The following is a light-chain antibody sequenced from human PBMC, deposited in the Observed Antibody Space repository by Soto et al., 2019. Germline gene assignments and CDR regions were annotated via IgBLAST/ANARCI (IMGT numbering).Light chain of an antibody. Sequence: QSALTQPASVSGSPGQSITISCTGTSSDVGGYNHVSWFQQHPGKAPKLMIYEVTNRPSGVSNRFSGSKSGNTASLTISGLQPEDEADYYCSSYTSSSLYVFGTGTKVTVL. V-gene: IGLV2-14*01. CDR3: SSYTSSSLYV. CDR2: EVT. CDR1: SSDVGGYNH. J-gene: IGLJ1*01.